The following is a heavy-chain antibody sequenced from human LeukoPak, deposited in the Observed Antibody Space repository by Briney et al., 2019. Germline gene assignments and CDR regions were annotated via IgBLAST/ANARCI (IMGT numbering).Heavy chain of an antibody. V-gene: IGHV4-59*08. CDR3: TTLHPEVTLGALDI. D-gene: IGHD2-21*02. CDR2: IYHNGGS. CDR1: GRSIRPYH. Sequence: ETESLLCTVSGRSIRPYHWSWIRQPPGKGLEWVGYIYHNGGSNFNPSLGRRVGISLDTSNTQFSLRLTTVTAADTAVYYCTTLHPEVTLGALDIWGEGKVVTVSP. J-gene: IGHJ3*02.